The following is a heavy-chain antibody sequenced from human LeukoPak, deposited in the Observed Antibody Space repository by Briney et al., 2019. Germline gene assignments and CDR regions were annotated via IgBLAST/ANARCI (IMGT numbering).Heavy chain of an antibody. CDR3: ARDFYDVLTGYQYYFDY. CDR1: GFTFSNYG. CDR2: IWYDGGKK. Sequence: GGSLRLSCAASGFTFSNYGMHWVRQAPGKGLEWVAVIWYDGGKKYYVDSVKGRFTISRDNSKNTLYLQMSSLRAEDTAVYYCARDFYDVLTGYQYYFDYWGQGILVTVSP. J-gene: IGHJ4*02. V-gene: IGHV3-33*01. D-gene: IGHD3-9*01.